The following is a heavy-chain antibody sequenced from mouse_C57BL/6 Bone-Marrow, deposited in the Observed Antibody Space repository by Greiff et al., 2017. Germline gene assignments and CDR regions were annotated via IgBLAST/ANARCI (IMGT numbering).Heavy chain of an antibody. Sequence: VQLQQSGAELVRPGASVTLSCKASGYTFTDYEMHWVKQTPVHGLEWIGAIDPETGGTAYNQKFKGKAKLTADKSSSTAYMELRSLTSEDSAVCYCTRDGRYFDYWGRGTTLTVSS. J-gene: IGHJ2*01. CDR1: GYTFTDYE. D-gene: IGHD2-3*01. CDR2: IDPETGGT. CDR3: TRDGRYFDY. V-gene: IGHV1-15*01.